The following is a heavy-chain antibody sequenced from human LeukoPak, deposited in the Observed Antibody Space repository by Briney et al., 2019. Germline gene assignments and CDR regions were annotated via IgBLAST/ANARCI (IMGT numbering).Heavy chain of an antibody. CDR3: AKRVTAGG. V-gene: IGHV3-21*04. D-gene: IGHD4-23*01. Sequence: GGSLRLSCAASGFTFSSYSMSWVRQAPGKGLEWVSFISTSSSYIYYADSVKGRFTIFRDNAKNSLYLQMNSLRAEDTAVYYCAKRVTAGGWGQGTLVTVSS. J-gene: IGHJ4*02. CDR1: GFTFSSYS. CDR2: ISTSSSYI.